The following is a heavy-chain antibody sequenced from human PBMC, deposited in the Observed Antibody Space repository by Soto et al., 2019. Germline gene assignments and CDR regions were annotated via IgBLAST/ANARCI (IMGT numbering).Heavy chain of an antibody. CDR2: IKSKNDGGTT. Sequence: EVQVVESGGGLVKPGGSLRLSRAASGFGFTNSWMNWVRQAPGKGLEWVGRIKSKNDGGTTDYAAPVQGRFTISRDDSKTTIYLQMNSLKTEDTAVYYCTSAGQYCTSTTCKAYWGQGTPVTVSS. V-gene: IGHV3-15*07. CDR3: TSAGQYCTSTTCKAY. J-gene: IGHJ4*02. D-gene: IGHD2-2*01. CDR1: GFGFTNSW.